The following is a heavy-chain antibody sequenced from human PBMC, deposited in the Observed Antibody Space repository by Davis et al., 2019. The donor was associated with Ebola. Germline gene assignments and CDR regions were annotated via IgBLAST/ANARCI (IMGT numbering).Heavy chain of an antibody. J-gene: IGHJ4*02. D-gene: IGHD3-3*02. V-gene: IGHV3-53*01. CDR3: ALATLMTFDY. CDR1: GVTVSSND. CDR2: IYSGGST. Sequence: GESLKISCAASGVTVSSNDMSWVRQAPGKGLEWVSVIYSGGSTYYADSVKGRFTISRDNGKNSLYLQMSSLRDEDTAVYYCALATLMTFDYWGQGSLVTVSS.